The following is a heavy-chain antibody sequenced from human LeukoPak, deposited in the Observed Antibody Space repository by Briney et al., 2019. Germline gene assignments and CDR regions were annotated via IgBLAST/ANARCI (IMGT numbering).Heavy chain of an antibody. CDR3: AKPSKRYYYYYGMDV. CDR2: ISGSGGST. CDR1: GFTFSSYA. J-gene: IGHJ6*02. Sequence: PGGSLRLSCAASGFTFSSYAMSWVRQAPGKGLEWVSAISGSGGSTYYADSVKGRFTISRDNSKNTLYLQMNSLRAEDTAVYYCAKPSKRYYYYYGMDVWGQGTTVTVSS. V-gene: IGHV3-23*01.